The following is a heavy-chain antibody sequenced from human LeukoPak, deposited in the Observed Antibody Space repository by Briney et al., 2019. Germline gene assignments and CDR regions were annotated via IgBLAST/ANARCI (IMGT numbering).Heavy chain of an antibody. CDR1: GFTFSYYS. D-gene: IGHD3-3*01. CDR2: LDSSSATT. Sequence: GGSLRLSCAASGFTFSYYSMTWVRQAPGKGLEGVSYLDSSSATTYYADSVKGRFIISRDNAKNSLFLRINSLRAEDTAVYYCAGSTVWSGIFQYWGQGTLVTVSS. V-gene: IGHV3-48*01. J-gene: IGHJ1*01. CDR3: AGSTVWSGIFQY.